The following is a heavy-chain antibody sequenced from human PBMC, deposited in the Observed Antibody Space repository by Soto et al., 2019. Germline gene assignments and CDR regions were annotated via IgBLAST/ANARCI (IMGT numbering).Heavy chain of an antibody. V-gene: IGHV1-69*01. Sequence: QVQLGQSVADVKKPGSSVKVSCTASGGSLRNSVITCVRQAPAQTLEWMGGAIPILGTANYAQKFQGRVTMTADEATSTAYMDLSSLSHDDTAVYYCARLGHPGHWGPGTLVIVSS. CDR2: AIPILGTA. J-gene: IGHJ4*02. CDR1: GGSLRNSV. CDR3: ARLGHPGH.